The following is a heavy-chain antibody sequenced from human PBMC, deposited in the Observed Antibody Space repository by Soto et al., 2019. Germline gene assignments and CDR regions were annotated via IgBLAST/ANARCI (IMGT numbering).Heavy chain of an antibody. V-gene: IGHV3-15*01. J-gene: IGHJ4*02. CDR2: IKSKTDGGTP. CDR3: TTKGSYSSSWYRFAY. CDR1: GFTFSSYA. Sequence: GGSLRLSCAASGFTFSSYAMSWVRQAPGKGLEWVGRIKSKTDGGTPDYAAPVKGRFIISRDDSQNTLYLQMDSLKTEDTAVYYCTTKGSYSSSWYRFAYWGQGTPVTVSS. D-gene: IGHD6-13*01.